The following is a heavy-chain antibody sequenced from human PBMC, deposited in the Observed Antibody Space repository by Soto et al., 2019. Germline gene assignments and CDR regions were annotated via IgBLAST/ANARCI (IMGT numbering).Heavy chain of an antibody. CDR1: GYSFTSYW. D-gene: IGHD6-13*01. CDR3: ARQCYSSSWSRYYYGMDV. Sequence: PGESLKISCKGSGYSFTSYWIGWVRQMPGKGLEWMGIIYPGDSDTRYSPSFQGQVTISADKSISTAYLQWSSLKASDTAMYYCARQCYSSSWSRYYYGMDVWGQGTTVTVSS. J-gene: IGHJ6*02. V-gene: IGHV5-51*01. CDR2: IYPGDSDT.